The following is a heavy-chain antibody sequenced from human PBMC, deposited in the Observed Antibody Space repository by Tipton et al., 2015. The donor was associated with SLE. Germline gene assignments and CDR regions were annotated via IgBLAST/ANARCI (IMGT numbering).Heavy chain of an antibody. CDR3: ALAAAGTLDY. V-gene: IGHV4-39*01. J-gene: IGHJ4*02. CDR2: IYYSGST. D-gene: IGHD6-13*01. CDR1: GGSISSSSYY. Sequence: LRLSCTVSGGSISSSSYYWGWIRQPPGKGLEWIGSIYYSGSTYYNPSLKSRVTISVDTSKNQFSLKLSSVTAADTAVYYCALAAAGTLDYWGQGPLVTVSS.